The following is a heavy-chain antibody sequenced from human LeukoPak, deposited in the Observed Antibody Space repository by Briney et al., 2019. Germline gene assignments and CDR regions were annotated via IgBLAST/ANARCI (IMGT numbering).Heavy chain of an antibody. D-gene: IGHD3-22*01. J-gene: IGHJ4*02. CDR3: ARGKSGGGHYYDSSGYSY. V-gene: IGHV3-30*03. Sequence: GGSLRLSCAASGFTFSSYGMHWVRQAPGKGLEWVAVISYDGFNKYYGDSVKGRFTISRDNAKNSLYLQMNSLRAEDTAVYYCARGKSGGGHYYDSSGYSYWGQGTLVTVSS. CDR1: GFTFSSYG. CDR2: ISYDGFNK.